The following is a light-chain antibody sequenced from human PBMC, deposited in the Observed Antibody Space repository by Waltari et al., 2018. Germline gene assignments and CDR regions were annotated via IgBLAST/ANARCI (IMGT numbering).Light chain of an antibody. Sequence: QSGLTQPASVSGSPGQSITISCTGSSGDVGSYKLVSWYQRHPGKAPKLIISEVNHRPSGVANRFSGSESGKTASLTISGLQAEDEADYYCCSYAGGSVIFGGGTKLTVL. CDR1: SGDVGSYKL. V-gene: IGLV2-23*02. J-gene: IGLJ2*01. CDR3: CSYAGGSVI. CDR2: EVN.